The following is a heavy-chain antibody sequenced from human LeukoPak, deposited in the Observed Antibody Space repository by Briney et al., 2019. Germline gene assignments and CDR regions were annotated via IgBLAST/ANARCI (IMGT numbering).Heavy chain of an antibody. Sequence: GGSLRLSCTVSGFTVSSNSMSWVRQAPGKGLEWVSFIYSAGSIYYSDSVKGRFTISIDNSKNTLYLQMNSLRAEDTAVYYCARRAGAYTHPYAYWGQGTLVTVSS. J-gene: IGHJ4*02. D-gene: IGHD3-16*01. CDR3: ARRAGAYTHPYAY. CDR2: IYSAGSI. CDR1: GFTVSSNS. V-gene: IGHV3-53*01.